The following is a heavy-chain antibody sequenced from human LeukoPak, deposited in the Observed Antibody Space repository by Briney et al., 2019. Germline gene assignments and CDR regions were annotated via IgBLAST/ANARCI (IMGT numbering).Heavy chain of an antibody. D-gene: IGHD3-3*01. CDR1: GFTFSSYG. Sequence: GGSLRLPCAASGFTFSSYGMHWVRQAPGKGLEWVAVIWHDGSNKYYADSVKGRFTISRDNFKNTLYLQMDSLRAEDTAVYYCARGTGGYYSHFDYWGQGTLVTVSS. CDR2: IWHDGSNK. J-gene: IGHJ4*02. CDR3: ARGTGGYYSHFDY. V-gene: IGHV3-33*01.